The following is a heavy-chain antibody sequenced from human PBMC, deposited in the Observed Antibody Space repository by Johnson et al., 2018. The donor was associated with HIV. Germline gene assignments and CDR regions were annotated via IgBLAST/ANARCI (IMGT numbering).Heavy chain of an antibody. CDR3: AKDKEGYWSSTSCYGAFDI. CDR2: ISWNSGSI. Sequence: VQLVESGGGLVQPGRSLRLSCAASGFTFDDYAMHWVRQAPGRGLEWVSGISWNSGSIGYADSVKGRFTISRDNAKNSLYLQMNSLRAEDTALYYCAKDKEGYWSSTSCYGAFDIWGQGTMVTVSS. D-gene: IGHD2-2*01. V-gene: IGHV3-9*01. J-gene: IGHJ3*02. CDR1: GFTFDDYA.